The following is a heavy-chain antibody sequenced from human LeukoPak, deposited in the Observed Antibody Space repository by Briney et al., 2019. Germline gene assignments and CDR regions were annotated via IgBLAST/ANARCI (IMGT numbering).Heavy chain of an antibody. J-gene: IGHJ4*02. CDR3: AKDDFWSGYPYFDY. Sequence: PGGSLRLPCAASGFTFSSYAMSWVRQAPGKGLEWVSAISGSGGSTYYADSVKGRFTISRDNSKNTLYLQMNSLRAEDTAVYYCAKDDFWSGYPYFDYWGQGTLVTVSS. CDR1: GFTFSSYA. V-gene: IGHV3-23*01. D-gene: IGHD3-3*01. CDR2: ISGSGGST.